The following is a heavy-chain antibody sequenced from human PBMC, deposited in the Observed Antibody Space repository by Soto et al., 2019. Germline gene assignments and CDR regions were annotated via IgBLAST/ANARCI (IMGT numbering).Heavy chain of an antibody. Sequence: PSETLSLTCTVSGGSISTHYWSWIRQPPGKGLEWIGYINYSRKTDYNPSLESRVTFSVDTSKSQFTLKLTSVTAADTAVYYCARGLPLNRFAPWGQGTLVTVSS. D-gene: IGHD5-18*01. CDR3: ARGLPLNRFAP. CDR2: INYSRKT. V-gene: IGHV4-59*11. CDR1: GGSISTHY. J-gene: IGHJ5*02.